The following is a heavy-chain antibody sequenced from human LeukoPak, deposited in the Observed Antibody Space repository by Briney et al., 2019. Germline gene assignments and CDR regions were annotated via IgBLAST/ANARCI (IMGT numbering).Heavy chain of an antibody. Sequence: SETLSLTCTVSGGSISSSSYYWGWIRQPPGKGLEWIGEINHSGSTNYNPSLKSRVTISVDTSKNQFSPKLSSVTAADTAVYYCARVGGQLAGYWGQGTLVTVSS. CDR1: GGSISSSSYY. J-gene: IGHJ4*02. D-gene: IGHD6-6*01. V-gene: IGHV4-39*07. CDR3: ARVGGQLAGY. CDR2: INHSGST.